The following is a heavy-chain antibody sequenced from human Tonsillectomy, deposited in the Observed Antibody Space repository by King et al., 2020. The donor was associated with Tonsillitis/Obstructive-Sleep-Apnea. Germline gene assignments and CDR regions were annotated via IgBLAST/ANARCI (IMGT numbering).Heavy chain of an antibody. D-gene: IGHD2-2*01. J-gene: IGHJ5*02. V-gene: IGHV1-2*04. CDR1: GYTFTGYY. CDR3: ARGDIVVVPAAPNWFDP. CDR2: INPNSGGT. Sequence: QLVQSGAEVKKPGASVKVSCKASGYTFTGYYMHWVRQAPGQGLEWMGWINPNSGGTKYAQKFQGWVTMTRDTSISTAYMELSRLRSDDTAVYYCARGDIVVVPAAPNWFDPWGQGTLVTVSS.